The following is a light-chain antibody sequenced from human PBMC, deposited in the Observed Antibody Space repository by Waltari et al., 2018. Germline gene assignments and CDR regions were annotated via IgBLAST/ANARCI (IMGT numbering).Light chain of an antibody. CDR2: KAN. V-gene: IGLV8-61*01. CDR3: ALYMGSGIWV. Sequence: WHQRTPGQGQPPLVYKANARSSGVPDVFSGSILVNTAALTITGAQADDESDYYCALYMGSGIWVFGGGTSLTVL. J-gene: IGLJ3*02.